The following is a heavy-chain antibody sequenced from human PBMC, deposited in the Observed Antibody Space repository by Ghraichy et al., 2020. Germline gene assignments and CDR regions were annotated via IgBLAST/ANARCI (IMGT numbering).Heavy chain of an antibody. CDR2: ISSGSTNI. CDR3: AREPPNSDYDFFDH. CDR1: GFTFNTYS. J-gene: IGHJ4*02. D-gene: IGHD5-12*01. V-gene: IGHV3-48*02. Sequence: SLNISCAASGFTFNTYSMNWVRQAPGKGLEWISYISSGSTNINYADSVKGRFTISRDNAKNSLYLQMNSLRDEDTAMYYCAREPPNSDYDFFDHWGQGALVTVSS.